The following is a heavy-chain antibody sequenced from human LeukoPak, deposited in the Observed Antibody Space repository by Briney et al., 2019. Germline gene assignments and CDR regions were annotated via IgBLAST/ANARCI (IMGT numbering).Heavy chain of an antibody. D-gene: IGHD2-15*01. CDR1: GGSISSGSYY. CDR2: IYTSGST. CDR3: ARVRCSGGSCYSRYYYYYYMDV. Sequence: SETLSLTCSVSGGSISSGSYYWTWVRQPAGRGLEWIGRIYTSGSTNYNPSLKSRVTISIDTSKNHFSLKLSSVTAADTAVYYCARVRCSGGSCYSRYYYYYYMDVWGKGTTVTVSS. J-gene: IGHJ6*03. V-gene: IGHV4-61*02.